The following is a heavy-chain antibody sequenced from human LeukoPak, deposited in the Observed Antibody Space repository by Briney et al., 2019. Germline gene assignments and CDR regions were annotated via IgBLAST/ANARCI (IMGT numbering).Heavy chain of an antibody. CDR2: INAGNGHT. D-gene: IGHD5-12*01. Sequence: ASVKVSCKASGYTFTSYGISWVRQAPGQGLEWMGWINAGNGHTKYSQEFQGRLTITRDTSANIVYMDLSSLRSEDMAVYYCARGRWVATNQAYYFDDWGQGTLVTVSS. J-gene: IGHJ4*02. CDR1: GYTFTSYG. CDR3: ARGRWVATNQAYYFDD. V-gene: IGHV1-3*03.